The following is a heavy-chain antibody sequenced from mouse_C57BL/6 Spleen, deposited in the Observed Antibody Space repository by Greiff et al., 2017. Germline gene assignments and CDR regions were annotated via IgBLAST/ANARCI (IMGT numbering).Heavy chain of an antibody. CDR1: DYTFTSYW. CDR3: ARGRSYAMDY. Sequence: QVQLQQPGAELVRPGSSVKLSCKASDYTFTSYWMDWVKQRPGQGLEWIGNIYPSDSETHYNQKFKDKATLTVDKSSSTAYMQLSSLTSEDSAVYYCARGRSYAMDYWGQGASVTVAS. D-gene: IGHD1-1*01. J-gene: IGHJ4*01. CDR2: IYPSDSET. V-gene: IGHV1-61*01.